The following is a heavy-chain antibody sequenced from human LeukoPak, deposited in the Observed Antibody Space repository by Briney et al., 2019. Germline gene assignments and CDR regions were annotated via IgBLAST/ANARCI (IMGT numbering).Heavy chain of an antibody. V-gene: IGHV3-30*15. Sequence: PGRSLRLSCTASGFTFSRFAMHWVRQAPGKGLEWVAGMSYDGSKENYADSVKGRFTISRDNSKNTLYLQMSSLTTEDTAVYYCSRAGDVVGGSFDYWGQGTLVTVSS. CDR1: GFTFSRFA. CDR2: MSYDGSKE. D-gene: IGHD7-27*01. CDR3: SRAGDVVGGSFDY. J-gene: IGHJ4*02.